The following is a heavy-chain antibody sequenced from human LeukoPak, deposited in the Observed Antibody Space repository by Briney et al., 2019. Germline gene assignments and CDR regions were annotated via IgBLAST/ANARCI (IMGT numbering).Heavy chain of an antibody. CDR2: VNTDGSTT. J-gene: IGHJ5*01. V-gene: IGHV3-74*01. CDR1: GFTFSSYW. Sequence: GGSLRLSCAASGFTFSSYWMHWVRQAPGKGLVWVSRVNTDGSTTSYADSVKGRFTISRDNAKNTLYLQMNSLRAKDTALYYCASLLWFGESLPNWFDSWGQGTLVTVSS. D-gene: IGHD3-10*01. CDR3: ASLLWFGESLPNWFDS.